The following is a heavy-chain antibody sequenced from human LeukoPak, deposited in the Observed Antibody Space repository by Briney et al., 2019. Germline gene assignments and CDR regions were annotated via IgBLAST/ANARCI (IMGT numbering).Heavy chain of an antibody. CDR2: VSGSGGST. D-gene: IGHD4-23*01. J-gene: IGHJ4*02. CDR3: ARGPTTVVDDFDY. V-gene: IGHV3-23*01. CDR1: GFTFSSYA. Sequence: GGSLRLSCAASGFTFSSYAMSWVRQAPGEGLEWVLAVSGSGGSTYYADSVKGRFTISRDNSKNTLYLPMNSLRAEDTAVYYCARGPTTVVDDFDYWGQGTLVTVSS.